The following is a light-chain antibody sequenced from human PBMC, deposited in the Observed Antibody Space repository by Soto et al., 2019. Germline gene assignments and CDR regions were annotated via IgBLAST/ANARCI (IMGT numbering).Light chain of an antibody. V-gene: IGKV1-39*01. Sequence: DIQMTQSPSSLSASVGDRVTLTCRARQNISKYLNWYQQNPGKAPKLLIYAASILQSAVQSRFRGTGSGTDFTLTISGLQPEDSAKSHGQQSYSTPIFTFGPGNTVEI. CDR1: QNISKY. CDR3: QQSYSTPIFT. CDR2: AAS. J-gene: IGKJ3*01.